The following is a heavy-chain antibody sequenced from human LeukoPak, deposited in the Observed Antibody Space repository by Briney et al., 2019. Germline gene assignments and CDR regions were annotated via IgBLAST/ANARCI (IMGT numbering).Heavy chain of an antibody. Sequence: ASVKISCKSSGYMFTSYGVSWLRQAPGQGLEWMGWTSGYSGDTKYSKTFQDRITITADAASNTAYMDLRSLRSDDTAVYYCARILITFGGLMFGTFDYWGQGSLVIVSS. V-gene: IGHV1-18*01. J-gene: IGHJ4*02. CDR2: TSGYSGDT. CDR1: GYMFTSYG. CDR3: ARILITFGGLMFGTFDY. D-gene: IGHD3-16*01.